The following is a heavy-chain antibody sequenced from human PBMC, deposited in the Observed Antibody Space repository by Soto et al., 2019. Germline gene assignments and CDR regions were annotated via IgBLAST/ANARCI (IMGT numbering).Heavy chain of an antibody. D-gene: IGHD5-18*01. V-gene: IGHV4-34*01. Sequence: ETLSLNCAVYGGSFSGYYWSWIRQPPGKGLEWIGEINHSGSTNYNPSLKSRVTISVDTSKNQFSLKLSSVTAADTAVYYCARGGRIQLWLQRVLDYGMDVWGQGTTVTVSS. J-gene: IGHJ6*02. CDR2: INHSGST. CDR3: ARGGRIQLWLQRVLDYGMDV. CDR1: GGSFSGYY.